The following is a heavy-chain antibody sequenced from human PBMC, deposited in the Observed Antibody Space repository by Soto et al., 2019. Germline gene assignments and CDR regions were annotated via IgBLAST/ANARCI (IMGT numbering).Heavy chain of an antibody. CDR3: TTATDGGSGSYYNADYYGMDV. V-gene: IGHV3-15*01. J-gene: IGHJ6*02. CDR2: IKSKTDGGTT. CDR1: VFTFSNAW. D-gene: IGHD3-10*01. Sequence: GGSLRLSCAASVFTFSNAWMSWVRQAPGKGLEWVGRIKSKTDGGTTDYAAPVKGRFTISRDDSKNTLYLQMNSLKTEDTAVYYCTTATDGGSGSYYNADYYGMDVWGQGTTVTVSS.